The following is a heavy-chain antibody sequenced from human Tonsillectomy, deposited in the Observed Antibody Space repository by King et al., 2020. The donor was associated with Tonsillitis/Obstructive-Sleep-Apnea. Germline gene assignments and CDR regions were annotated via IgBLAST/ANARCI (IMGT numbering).Heavy chain of an antibody. V-gene: IGHV2-5*02. D-gene: IGHD3-3*01. J-gene: IGHJ4*02. CDR1: GFSLSASGVG. Sequence: TLKESGPTLVKPTQTLTLTCTFSGFSLSASGVGVGWIRQPPGKALEWLALIYWDDDKRYSPSLKSRLTITKDSSKNQVVLTMTNMDPVDTATYYCVRAYSLWSGYPSYYFDYWGQETLVTVSS. CDR2: IYWDDDK. CDR3: VRAYSLWSGYPSYYFDY.